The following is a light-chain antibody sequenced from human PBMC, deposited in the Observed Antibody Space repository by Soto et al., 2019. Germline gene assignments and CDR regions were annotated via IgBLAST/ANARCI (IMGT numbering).Light chain of an antibody. Sequence: QSALTQPASVSGSPGQSITISCTGTSSDIGGYNYVSWYQQHPGKAPKLMIYDVSNRPSGVSNRFSGSKSGNTASLTISGLQAEDEADYFCSSYASGSARVFGGETKLTVL. CDR1: SSDIGGYNY. J-gene: IGLJ3*02. CDR3: SSYASGSARV. V-gene: IGLV2-14*03. CDR2: DVS.